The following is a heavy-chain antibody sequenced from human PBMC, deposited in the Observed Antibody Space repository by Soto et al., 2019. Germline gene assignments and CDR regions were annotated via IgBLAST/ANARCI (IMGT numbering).Heavy chain of an antibody. Sequence: PSETLSLTCTVSGGSISSGDYYWSWIRQPPGKGLEWIGYIYYSGSTYYNPSLKSRVTISVDTSKNQFSLKLSSVTAADTAVYYWDCCMTAVTTGGFDYWGQGTLVTVSS. CDR1: GGSISSGDYY. CDR3: DCCMTAVTTGGFDY. D-gene: IGHD4-17*01. J-gene: IGHJ4*02. CDR2: IYYSGST. V-gene: IGHV4-30-4*01.